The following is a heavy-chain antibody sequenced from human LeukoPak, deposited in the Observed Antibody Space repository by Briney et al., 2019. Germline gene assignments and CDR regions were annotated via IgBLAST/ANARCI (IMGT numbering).Heavy chain of an antibody. Sequence: PGGSLRLSCAASGFTFSSYSMNWVRQAPGKGLEWVSSISSSSSYIYYTDSVKGRFTISRDDAKNSLYLQMNSLRAEDTAVYYCARDYRYYGDYSWGFDYWGQGTLVTVSS. CDR3: ARDYRYYGDYSWGFDY. D-gene: IGHD4-17*01. J-gene: IGHJ4*02. CDR2: ISSSSSYI. V-gene: IGHV3-21*04. CDR1: GFTFSSYS.